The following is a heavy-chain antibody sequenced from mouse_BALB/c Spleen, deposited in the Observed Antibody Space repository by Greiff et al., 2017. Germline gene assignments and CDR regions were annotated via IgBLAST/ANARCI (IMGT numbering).Heavy chain of an antibody. CDR1: GFSLTSYG. Sequence: VMLVESGPGLVAPSQSLSITCTVSGFSLTSYGVHWVRQPPGKGLEWLGVIWAGGSTNYNSALMSRLSISKDNSKSQVFLKMNSLQTDDTAMYYCARVRYDEDYAMDYWGQGTSVTVSS. D-gene: IGHD2-14*01. V-gene: IGHV2-9*02. CDR3: ARVRYDEDYAMDY. CDR2: IWAGGST. J-gene: IGHJ4*01.